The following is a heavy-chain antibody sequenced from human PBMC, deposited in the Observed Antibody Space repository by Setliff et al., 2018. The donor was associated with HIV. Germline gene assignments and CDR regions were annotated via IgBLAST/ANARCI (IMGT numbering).Heavy chain of an antibody. CDR1: GFTFSSYT. CDR3: ASSYPNYNYGNYDFWSGYYHDDAFDI. D-gene: IGHD3-3*01. CDR2: TSYDGNKK. J-gene: IGHJ3*02. Sequence: GGSLRLSCAASGFTFSSYTMNWVRQAPGKGLEWVAFTSYDGNKKYYADSVKGRFTISRDNSKNTLYLQMDSLRTEDTAVYYCASSYPNYNYGNYDFWSGYYHDDAFDIWGQGTMVTVSS. V-gene: IGHV3-30*04.